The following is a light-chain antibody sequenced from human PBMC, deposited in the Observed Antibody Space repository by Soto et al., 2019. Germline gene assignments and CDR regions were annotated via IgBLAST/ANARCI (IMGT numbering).Light chain of an antibody. Sequence: EIVMTQSPATLSVSPGERATLSCRASQSVSSNLAWYQQKPGQAPRLLIYGASTRATGIPARFSGSGSGTEFTLTISSLQSGDFAVYYCQQYNNWPPATFGQGTRLEMK. CDR2: GAS. CDR1: QSVSSN. V-gene: IGKV3-15*01. J-gene: IGKJ5*01. CDR3: QQYNNWPPAT.